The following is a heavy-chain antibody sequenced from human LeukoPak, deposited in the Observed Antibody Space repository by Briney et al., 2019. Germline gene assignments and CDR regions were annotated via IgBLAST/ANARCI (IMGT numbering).Heavy chain of an antibody. J-gene: IGHJ3*02. CDR3: ARDKYAYRDAFDI. Sequence: PSETLSLTCTVSGGSISSYYWSWIQQPPGKGLEWIGYIYYSGSTNYNPSLKSRVTISVDTSKNQFSLKLSSVTAADTAVYYCARDKYAYRDAFDIWGQGTMVTVSS. CDR2: IYYSGST. D-gene: IGHD2-2*01. CDR1: GGSISSYY. V-gene: IGHV4-59*01.